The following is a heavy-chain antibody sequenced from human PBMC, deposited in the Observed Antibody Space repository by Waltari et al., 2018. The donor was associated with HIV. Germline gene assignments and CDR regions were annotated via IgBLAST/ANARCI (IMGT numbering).Heavy chain of an antibody. D-gene: IGHD3-22*01. Sequence: QLQLQESGPGLVKPSEPLSLTCTVSGGSISSSSYYWGWIRPPPGKGLEWIGSIYYSGSTYYNPSLKSRVTISVDTSKNQFSLKLSSVTAADTAVYYCARDSRDSSGTDHAFDIWGQGTMVTVSS. CDR2: IYYSGST. V-gene: IGHV4-39*07. CDR3: ARDSRDSSGTDHAFDI. J-gene: IGHJ3*02. CDR1: GGSISSSSYY.